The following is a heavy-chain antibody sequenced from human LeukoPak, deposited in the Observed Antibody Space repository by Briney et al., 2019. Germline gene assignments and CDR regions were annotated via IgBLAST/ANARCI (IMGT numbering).Heavy chain of an antibody. V-gene: IGHV6-1*01. Sequence: SQTLSLTCAISGDSVSSNSAAWNWIRQSPSRGLEWLGRTYYRSKWYNDYAVYVKSRIIINPDTSKDPFSLQLKSVTPEDTAVYYCARDVFGRLVRSYYFDYWGQGTLVSVSS. D-gene: IGHD6-19*01. CDR3: ARDVFGRLVRSYYFDY. CDR2: TYYRSKWYN. J-gene: IGHJ4*02. CDR1: GDSVSSNSAA.